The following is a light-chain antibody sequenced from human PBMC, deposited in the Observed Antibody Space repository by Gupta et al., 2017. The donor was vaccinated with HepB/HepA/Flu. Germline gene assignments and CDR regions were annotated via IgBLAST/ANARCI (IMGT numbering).Light chain of an antibody. V-gene: IGKV1-5*03. CDR3: QQHKSYSPIT. CDR1: QSISTW. Sequence: DIQMTQSPSTLSASVGDRVTITCRASQSISTWFAWYQQKPGKAPKLLIYKVSSLESGVPSRFSGSGYGTEFTLTISSRQPDDFAAYFCQQHKSYSPITFGGGTKVEIK. J-gene: IGKJ4*01. CDR2: KVS.